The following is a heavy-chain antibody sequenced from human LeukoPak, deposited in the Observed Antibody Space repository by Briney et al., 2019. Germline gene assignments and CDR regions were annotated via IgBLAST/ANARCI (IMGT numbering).Heavy chain of an antibody. CDR2: IHYRGST. CDR1: GGSITGYY. D-gene: IGHD6-19*01. CDR3: ARESAYSGWFDY. V-gene: IGHV4-59*01. Sequence: SETLSLTCTVSGGSITGYYWSWIRQPPGKGLEWIAYIHYRGSTDYNPSLKSRVTISVDTSKNQFSLKLNSVTAADTAVYYCARESAYSGWFDYWGQGTLVTVSS. J-gene: IGHJ4*02.